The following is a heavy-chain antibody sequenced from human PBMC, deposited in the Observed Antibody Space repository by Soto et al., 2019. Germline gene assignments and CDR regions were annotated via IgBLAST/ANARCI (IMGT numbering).Heavy chain of an antibody. D-gene: IGHD6-6*01. CDR2: IWYDGSNK. V-gene: IGHV3-33*01. J-gene: IGHJ6*02. Sequence: PGGSLRLSCAASGFTFSSYGMHWVRQAPGKGLEWVAVIWYDGSNKYYADSVKGRFTISRDNSKNTLYLQMNSLRAEDTAVYYCARDGEMGSELQQLVPYGMDVWGQGTTVTVSS. CDR1: GFTFSSYG. CDR3: ARDGEMGSELQQLVPYGMDV.